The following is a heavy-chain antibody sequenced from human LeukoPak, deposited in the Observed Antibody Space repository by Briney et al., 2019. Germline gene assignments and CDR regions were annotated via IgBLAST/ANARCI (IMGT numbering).Heavy chain of an antibody. J-gene: IGHJ1*01. CDR3: ARVEVGADDFDYFQH. Sequence: PSETLSLTCTVSGYSISSDYYWGWIRQPPGKGLEWIGTIYHSGSTSYNPSLKSRVTISVDTSKNQFSLKLSSVTAADTAVYYCARVEVGADDFDYFQHWGQGTLVTVSS. CDR2: IYHSGST. D-gene: IGHD1-26*01. CDR1: GYSISSDYY. V-gene: IGHV4-38-2*02.